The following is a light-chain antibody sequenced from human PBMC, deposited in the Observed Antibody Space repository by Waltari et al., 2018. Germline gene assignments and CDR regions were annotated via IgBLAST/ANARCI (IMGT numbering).Light chain of an antibody. J-gene: IGLJ2*01. Sequence: NLMLTQPHAVSESPGKTVTLPCTRRSGSIVSSFVQWYQQRPGSAPTLVLYEDSQRPSEVPDRFSGSIDRSSNSASLTISGLTTEDEADYYCQSYDSAGVKVFGGGTKLTVL. CDR2: EDS. CDR3: QSYDSAGVKV. V-gene: IGLV6-57*03. CDR1: SGSIVSSF.